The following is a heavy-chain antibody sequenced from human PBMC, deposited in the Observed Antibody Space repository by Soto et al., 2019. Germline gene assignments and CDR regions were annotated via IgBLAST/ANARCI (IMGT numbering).Heavy chain of an antibody. D-gene: IGHD3-3*01. Sequence: QVQLVQSGPEVKKPGSSVKVSCEASGVNATYSGISWVRLAPGQGLEWMGGIKLMYGTTHYAQKFQARVTISADTSTNTAFLQLSDLTSDDTAVYYWAGELGGSLFGSDPWGQGTLVTVSS. J-gene: IGHJ5*02. CDR3: AGELGGSLFGSDP. CDR1: GVNATYSG. CDR2: IKLMYGTT. V-gene: IGHV1-69*14.